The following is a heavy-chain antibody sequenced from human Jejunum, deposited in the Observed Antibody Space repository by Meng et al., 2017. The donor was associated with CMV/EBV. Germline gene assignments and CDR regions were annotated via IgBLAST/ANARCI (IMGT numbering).Heavy chain of an antibody. CDR2: IKEDGSEK. CDR3: ARVRRSGSRPQCFDY. V-gene: IGHV3-7*04. J-gene: IGHJ4*02. Sequence: GFTFITYSMNWVRQAPGKGLEWVANIKEDGSEKYYVDSVKGRFTISRDNAKESLFLQMKSLRAEDTAVYYCARVRRSGSRPQCFDYWGQGTLVTVSS. D-gene: IGHD1-26*01. CDR1: GFTFITYS.